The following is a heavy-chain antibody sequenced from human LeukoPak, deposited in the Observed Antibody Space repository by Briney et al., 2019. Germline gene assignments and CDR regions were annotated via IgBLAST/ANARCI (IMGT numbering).Heavy chain of an antibody. J-gene: IGHJ4*02. Sequence: PGGSLRLSCAASGFIFSTYTMSWVRQAPGKGPEWVGFIRSKAYGGTTEYAASVKGRFTISRDDSKSIAYLQMNSLKTEVTAVYYCTRSVLQQPPLGFYFDYWGQGILVTVSS. V-gene: IGHV3-49*04. D-gene: IGHD6-13*01. CDR2: IRSKAYGGTT. CDR1: GFIFSTYT. CDR3: TRSVLQQPPLGFYFDY.